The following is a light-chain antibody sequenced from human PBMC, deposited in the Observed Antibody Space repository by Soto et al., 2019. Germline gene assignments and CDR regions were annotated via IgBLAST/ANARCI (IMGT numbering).Light chain of an antibody. V-gene: IGKV3-15*01. CDR3: QQYNNWPRT. J-gene: IGKJ1*01. CDR1: HSVSSSY. CDR2: GAT. Sequence: VMTQSPTTLSVSPGERATLSCRASHSVSSSYLAWYQQKPGQAPRLLIHGATTRATGIPARFSGSGSGTEFTLTISSLQSEDFAVYYCQQYNNWPRTFGQGTKVDIK.